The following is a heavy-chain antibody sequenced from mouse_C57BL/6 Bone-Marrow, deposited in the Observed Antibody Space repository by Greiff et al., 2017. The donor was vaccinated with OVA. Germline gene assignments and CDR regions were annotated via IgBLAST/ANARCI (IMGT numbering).Heavy chain of an antibody. D-gene: IGHD2-3*01. J-gene: IGHJ3*01. CDR3: ASHGIYDGYSGGFAY. CDR2: FDPGGGSI. V-gene: IGHV1-62-2*01. Sequence: QVHVKQSGAELVKPGASVKLSCKASGYTFTEYTIHWVKQRSGQGLEWIGWFDPGGGSIKYNEKFKDKATLTADKSSSTVYMEHSRLTSEDSAVYLCASHGIYDGYSGGFAYWGQGTLLTVSA. CDR1: GYTFTEYT.